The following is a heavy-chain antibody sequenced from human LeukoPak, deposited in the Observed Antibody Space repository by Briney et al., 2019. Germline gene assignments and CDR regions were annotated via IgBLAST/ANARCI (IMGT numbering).Heavy chain of an antibody. Sequence: ASVKVSCKASGGTFSSYAISWVRQAPGQGLEWMGGIIPIFATANHAQKFQGRVTITADESTSTAYMELSSLRSEDTAVYYCATYPLRYCGGDCEDAFDIWGQGTMVTVSS. CDR1: GGTFSSYA. CDR2: IIPIFATA. D-gene: IGHD2-21*02. J-gene: IGHJ3*02. CDR3: ATYPLRYCGGDCEDAFDI. V-gene: IGHV1-69*13.